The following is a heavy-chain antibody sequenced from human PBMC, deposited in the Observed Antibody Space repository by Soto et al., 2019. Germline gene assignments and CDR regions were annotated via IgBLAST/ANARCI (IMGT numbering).Heavy chain of an antibody. CDR3: ARVGSSPYWYFDL. Sequence: GASVKVSCKASGGTFSSYAISWVRQAPGQGLEWMGGIIPIFGTANYAQEFQGRVTITADESTSTAYMELSSLRSEDTAVYYCARVGSSPYWYFDLWGRGTLVTVSS. V-gene: IGHV1-69*13. D-gene: IGHD1-26*01. CDR2: IIPIFGTA. J-gene: IGHJ2*01. CDR1: GGTFSSYA.